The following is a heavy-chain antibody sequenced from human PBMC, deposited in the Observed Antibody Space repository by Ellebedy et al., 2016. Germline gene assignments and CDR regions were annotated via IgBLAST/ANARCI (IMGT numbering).Heavy chain of an antibody. CDR1: GFDFDENA. D-gene: IGHD3-3*01. CDR2: IAWNGAWI. J-gene: IGHJ4*02. Sequence: GGSLRLXXGASGFDFDENAMHWVRQRPGKGLEWVARIAWNGAWIAYADSVKGRFTISRDDAKRTVYLQMNSLRREDTAVYYCANGGDEPDFWGQGTLV. CDR3: ANGGDEPDF. V-gene: IGHV3-9*01.